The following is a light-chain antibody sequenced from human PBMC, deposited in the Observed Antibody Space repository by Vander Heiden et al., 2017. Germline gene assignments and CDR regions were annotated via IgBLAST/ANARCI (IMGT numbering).Light chain of an antibody. Sequence: DVVMTQSPLSLPVTLGQPASISCRSSQSLVYSDGNTYLNWFQQRPGQSQRRLIYKVSNRDSGVPDRFSGSGSGTDFTLKISRVEAEDVGVYYCMQGTHWPPITFGQGTRLEIK. CDR2: KVS. CDR3: MQGTHWPPIT. CDR1: QSLVYSDGNTY. J-gene: IGKJ5*01. V-gene: IGKV2-30*01.